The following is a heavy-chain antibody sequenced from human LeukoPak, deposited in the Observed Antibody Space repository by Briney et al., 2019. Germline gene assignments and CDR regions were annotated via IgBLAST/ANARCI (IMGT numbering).Heavy chain of an antibody. J-gene: IGHJ4*02. CDR1: GFTFSTSW. CDR2: ISSDGITT. CDR3: ARVRSSSWYDY. D-gene: IGHD6-13*01. Sequence: PGGSLRLSCATSGFTFSTSWMHWVRQAPGEGLVWVSRISSDGITTTYADSVKGRFTISRDNAKTTLYLQMNSLRVEDTAVYYCARVRSSSWYDYWGQGALVTVSS. V-gene: IGHV3-74*01.